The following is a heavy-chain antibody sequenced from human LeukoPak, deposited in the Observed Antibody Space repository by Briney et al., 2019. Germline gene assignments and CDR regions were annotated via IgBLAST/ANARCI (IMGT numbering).Heavy chain of an antibody. CDR2: IYPGDSDT. V-gene: IGHV5-51*01. CDR3: ARHTNDYGGYGDY. Sequence: GESLKISCKGSGYRFTSFWIGWVRQMPGKGLEWMRIIYPGDSDTTYSPCFQGQVTFSADTPITAAYLQRSSLKASDTAMYYCARHTNDYGGYGDYWGQGTLVTVSS. CDR1: GYRFTSFW. D-gene: IGHD4-23*01. J-gene: IGHJ4*02.